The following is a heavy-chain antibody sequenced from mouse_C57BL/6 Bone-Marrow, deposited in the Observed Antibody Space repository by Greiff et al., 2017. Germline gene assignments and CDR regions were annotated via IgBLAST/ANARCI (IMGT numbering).Heavy chain of an antibody. J-gene: IGHJ1*03. CDR2: IYPGDGDT. CDR1: GYAFSSYW. Sequence: VQLQQSGAELVKPGASVKISCKASGYAFSSYWMNWVKQRPGKGLEWIGQIYPGDGDTNYNGKFKGKATLTADKSSSTAYMQLISLTSEDSAVYFCSRRGLLRPYWYFDVWGTGTTVTVSS. V-gene: IGHV1-80*01. CDR3: SRRGLLRPYWYFDV. D-gene: IGHD2-3*01.